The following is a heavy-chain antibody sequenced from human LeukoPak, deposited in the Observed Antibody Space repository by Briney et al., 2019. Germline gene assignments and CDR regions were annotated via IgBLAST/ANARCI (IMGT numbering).Heavy chain of an antibody. Sequence: GGSLRLSCAVSGFTFTSYAMSWVRQAPGKGLEWVSSISAIDGSTYYPNSVKGRFTISRDTSKNTLYLQMNSLRAEDTAVYYCAKNSQTGSTWYYHMDVWGKGTMVTVSS. CDR1: GFTFTSYA. CDR2: ISAIDGST. V-gene: IGHV3-23*01. D-gene: IGHD1-7*01. CDR3: AKNSQTGSTWYYHMDV. J-gene: IGHJ6*03.